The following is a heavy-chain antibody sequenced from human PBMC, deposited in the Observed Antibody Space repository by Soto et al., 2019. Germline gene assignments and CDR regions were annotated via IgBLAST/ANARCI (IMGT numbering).Heavy chain of an antibody. CDR3: ATAPPTTLRHYYYMDV. CDR1: GYTFTSYG. D-gene: IGHD4-17*01. Sequence: QVQLVQSGAEVKKPGASVKVSCKASGYTFTSYGISWVRQAPGQGLEWMGWISAYNGNTNYAQKLQGRVTMTTDTSTSTAYMELRSLRSDDTAVYDCATAPPTTLRHYYYMDVWGKGTTVTVSS. CDR2: ISAYNGNT. J-gene: IGHJ6*03. V-gene: IGHV1-18*01.